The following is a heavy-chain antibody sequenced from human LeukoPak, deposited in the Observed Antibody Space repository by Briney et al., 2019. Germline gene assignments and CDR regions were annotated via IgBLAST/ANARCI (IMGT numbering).Heavy chain of an antibody. CDR2: IIPILGIA. Sequence: SVKVSCKASGGTFSSYAISWVRQTPGQGLEWMGRIIPILGIANYAQKFQGRVTITADKSTSTAYMELSSLRSEDTAVYYCARDLGYGGNSHGVDYWGQGTLVTVSS. D-gene: IGHD4-23*01. CDR3: ARDLGYGGNSHGVDY. CDR1: GGTFSSYA. J-gene: IGHJ4*02. V-gene: IGHV1-69*04.